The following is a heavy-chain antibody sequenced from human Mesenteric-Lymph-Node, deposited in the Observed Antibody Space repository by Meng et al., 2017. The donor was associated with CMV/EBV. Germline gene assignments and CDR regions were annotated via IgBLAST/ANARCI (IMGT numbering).Heavy chain of an antibody. J-gene: IGHJ6*02. D-gene: IGHD2-2*01. CDR3: ARELVVPAARNHYYYYGMDV. CDR1: GYTFTSYG. CDR2: ISAYNGNT. Sequence: ASVKVSCKASGYTFTSYGISWVRQAPGQGLEWMGWISAYNGNTNYAQKLQGRVTMTTDTSTSTAYMELRSLRSDDTAVYYCARELVVPAARNHYYYYGMDVWGQGTTVTVSS. V-gene: IGHV1-18*01.